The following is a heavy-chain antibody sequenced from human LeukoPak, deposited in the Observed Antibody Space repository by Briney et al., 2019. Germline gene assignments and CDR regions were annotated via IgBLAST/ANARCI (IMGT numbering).Heavy chain of an antibody. CDR2: ISYDASTK. CDR1: GFTFSSYG. D-gene: IGHD3-10*01. Sequence: QSGGSLRLSCAGSGFTFSSYGMHWVRQAPGKGLEWVAVISYDASTKHYADSVKGRFTISRDNSKNTLYLQMNSLRAEDTAVYYCVLRWDYGSGSDDAFDIWGQGTMVTVSS. V-gene: IGHV3-30*03. CDR3: VLRWDYGSGSDDAFDI. J-gene: IGHJ3*02.